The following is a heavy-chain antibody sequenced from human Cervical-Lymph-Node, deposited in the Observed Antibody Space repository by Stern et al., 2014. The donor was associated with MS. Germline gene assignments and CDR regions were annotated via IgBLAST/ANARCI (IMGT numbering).Heavy chain of an antibody. CDR3: AHSVIDWNSYYFDY. V-gene: IGHV2-5*02. CDR2: IYWDNDK. D-gene: IGHD1-7*01. J-gene: IGHJ4*02. CDR1: GFSLTTRGVG. Sequence: QVTLRESGPTLVKPTQTLTLTCTFSGFSLTTRGVGVGWIRQPPGKALEWLALIYWDNDKRYNPSLKSRLTITKDTSKNQVVLTMTNVDPVDTATYYCAHSVIDWNSYYFDYWGQGTLVTVSS.